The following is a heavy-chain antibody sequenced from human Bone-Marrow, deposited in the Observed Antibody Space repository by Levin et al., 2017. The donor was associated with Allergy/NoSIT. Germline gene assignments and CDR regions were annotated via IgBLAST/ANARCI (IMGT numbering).Heavy chain of an antibody. Sequence: RAGGSLRLSCAVSGFTVSTYGMNWVRQAPGEGLAWVSRISRDGSSTTFADSVKGRFTISRDNAKNTLYLQMDSLRAEDTAVYYCARGVGDYDWNYMDVWGKGTTVTVSS. D-gene: IGHD4-17*01. CDR2: ISRDGSST. CDR1: GFTVSTYG. CDR3: ARGVGDYDWNYMDV. V-gene: IGHV3-74*03. J-gene: IGHJ6*03.